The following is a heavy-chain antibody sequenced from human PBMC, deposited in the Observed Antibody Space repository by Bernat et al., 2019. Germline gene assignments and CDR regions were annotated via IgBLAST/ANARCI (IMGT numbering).Heavy chain of an antibody. CDR2: IYHSGST. J-gene: IGHJ6*02. Sequence: QVQLQESGPGLVKPSETLSLTCAVSGYSISSGYYWGWIRQPPGKGLEWIGSIYHSGSTYYNPSLKSRVTISVDTSKNQFSLKLSSVTAADTAVYYCARHMEGSRWYSNYYYGMDVWGQGTTVTVSS. CDR1: GYSISSGYY. V-gene: IGHV4-38-2*01. CDR3: ARHMEGSRWYSNYYYGMDV. D-gene: IGHD6-13*01.